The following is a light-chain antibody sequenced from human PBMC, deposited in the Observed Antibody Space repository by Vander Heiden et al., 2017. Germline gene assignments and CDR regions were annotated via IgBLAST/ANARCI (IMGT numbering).Light chain of an antibody. CDR3: QQYNTYMYA. CDR1: QTVSSW. J-gene: IGKJ2*01. V-gene: IGKV1-5*03. Sequence: DIQMTQSPSTLPASVGDRVTITCRASQTVSSWLAWYQQKPGKAPKLLIYKASTLEGGVPSRFSGSGSGTEFILTISSLQPDDFATYYCQQYNTYMYAFGQGTKLEIK. CDR2: KAS.